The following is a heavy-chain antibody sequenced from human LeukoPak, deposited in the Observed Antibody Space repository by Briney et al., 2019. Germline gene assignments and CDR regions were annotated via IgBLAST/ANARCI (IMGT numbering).Heavy chain of an antibody. CDR3: AGGRTDIVVVPATLRNYYFDY. D-gene: IGHD2-2*01. J-gene: IGHJ4*02. V-gene: IGHV1-46*01. CDR2: INPGGDNT. Sequence: ASVKVSCKASGYTFTNYYIHWVRQAPGQGLEWMGLINPGGDNTNYAQKFQGRVTTTADKATSTAYMELSSLRSEDTAVYYCAGGRTDIVVVPATLRNYYFDYWGQGTLVTVSS. CDR1: GYTFTNYY.